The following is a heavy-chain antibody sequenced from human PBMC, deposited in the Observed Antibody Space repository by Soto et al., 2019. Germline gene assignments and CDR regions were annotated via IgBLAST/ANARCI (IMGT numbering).Heavy chain of an antibody. CDR2: LHSDGRT. J-gene: IGHJ6*03. V-gene: IGHV3-53*04. CDR1: GFTVSVNF. Sequence: ELQLVDSGGGLVRPGESLRLSCAASGFTVSVNFMIWVRQAPGKGLEWVSILHSDGRTYYADSVKGRFTISRHNSKNTLYLQMESLRPEDTAVYFCARLNHFMDVWGKGTTVTVSS. CDR3: ARLNHFMDV.